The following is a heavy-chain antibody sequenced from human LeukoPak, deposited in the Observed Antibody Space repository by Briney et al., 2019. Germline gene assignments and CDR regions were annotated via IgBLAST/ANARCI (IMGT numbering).Heavy chain of an antibody. D-gene: IGHD6-19*01. J-gene: IGHJ4*02. Sequence: GGSLRLSCAASGFTFSSYSMNWVRQAPGKGLEWVSSISSSSSYIYYADSVKGRFTISRDNAKNSLYLQMSSLRAEDTAVYYCARLNPRYSSGRDYWGQGTLVTVSS. V-gene: IGHV3-21*01. CDR1: GFTFSSYS. CDR3: ARLNPRYSSGRDY. CDR2: ISSSSSYI.